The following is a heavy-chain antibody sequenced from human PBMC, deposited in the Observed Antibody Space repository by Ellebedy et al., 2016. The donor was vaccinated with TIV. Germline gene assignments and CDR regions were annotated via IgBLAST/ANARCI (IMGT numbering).Heavy chain of an antibody. CDR3: ARGGLCSGASCSVVYYNYGMDV. J-gene: IGHJ6*02. V-gene: IGHV1-69*13. CDR1: GGPFSSYA. CDR2: IIPIFHTT. D-gene: IGHD2-15*01. Sequence: AASVKVSCKASGGPFSSYAISWVRQAPGQGLEWMAQIIPIFHTTYYAQKFQGRVTITADESTTTAYMELSSLRSEDTAVYYCARGGLCSGASCSVVYYNYGMDVWGQGTTVTVSS.